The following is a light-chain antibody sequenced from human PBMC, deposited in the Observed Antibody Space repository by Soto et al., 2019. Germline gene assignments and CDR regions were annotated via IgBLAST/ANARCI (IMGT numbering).Light chain of an antibody. J-gene: IGKJ2*01. CDR3: QRYGSLPYT. CDR2: DAS. CDR1: QSVSSSY. Sequence: EIVLTQSPGTLSLSPGEGATLSCRASQSVSSSYLAWYQQKPGQAPRLLIYDASSRATGIPDRFSGSGSGTDFTLTISRLETEDLAVYYCQRYGSLPYTFGQGTKLEIK. V-gene: IGKV3-20*01.